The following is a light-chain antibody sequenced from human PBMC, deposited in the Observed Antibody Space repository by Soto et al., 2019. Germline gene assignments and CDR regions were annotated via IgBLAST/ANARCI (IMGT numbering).Light chain of an antibody. CDR1: SRDVGSYNL. CDR2: EGS. J-gene: IGLJ1*01. Sequence: QSALTQPASVSGSPGQSIAISCTGTSRDVGSYNLVSWYQQHPGKAPKVMIYEGSKRPSGVSDRFSGSKSGTTASLTISGLQADDEADYYCSSYAGSSTYVFGAGTKLTVL. CDR3: SSYAGSSTYV. V-gene: IGLV2-23*01.